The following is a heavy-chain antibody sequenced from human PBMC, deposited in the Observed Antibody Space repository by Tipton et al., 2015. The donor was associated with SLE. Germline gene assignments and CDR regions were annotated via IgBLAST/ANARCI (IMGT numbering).Heavy chain of an antibody. D-gene: IGHD3-3*01. J-gene: IGHJ4*02. CDR3: ARDNYDFWSGYHSG. Sequence: TLSLTCAVYGGSFSGYYWSWIRQPPGKGLGWIGEINHSGSTNYNPSLKSRVTISVDTSKNQFSLKLSSVTAADTAVYYCARDNYDFWSGYHSGWGQGTLVTVSS. CDR1: GGSFSGYY. CDR2: INHSGST. V-gene: IGHV4-34*01.